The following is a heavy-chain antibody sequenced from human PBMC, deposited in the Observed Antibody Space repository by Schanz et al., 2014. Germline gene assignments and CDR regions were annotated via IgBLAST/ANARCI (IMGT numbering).Heavy chain of an antibody. Sequence: QVQLVQSGREVKKPGASVKVSCKASGYTFPSYGISWVRQAPGQGLEWMGWINVYNGDTKFAKTFQDRVTLTIDTSTSTAYMELRSLRSDDTAVYYCARNIIATARAYDIWGQGTMVTVSS. D-gene: IGHD6-13*01. J-gene: IGHJ3*02. CDR1: GYTFPSYG. CDR3: ARNIIATARAYDI. V-gene: IGHV1-18*04. CDR2: INVYNGDT.